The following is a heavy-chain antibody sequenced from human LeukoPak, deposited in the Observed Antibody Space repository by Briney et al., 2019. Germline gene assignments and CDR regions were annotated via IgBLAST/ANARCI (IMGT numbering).Heavy chain of an antibody. J-gene: IGHJ6*02. CDR2: IYYSGST. V-gene: IGHV4-38-2*02. CDR1: GYSISSGYY. Sequence: SETLSLTCTVSGYSISSGYYWGWIRQPPGKGLEWIGYIYYSGSTNYNPSLKSRVTISVDTSKNQFSLKLSSVTAADTAVYYCARLTMVRGVITPDYGMDVWGQGTTVTVSS. D-gene: IGHD3-10*01. CDR3: ARLTMVRGVITPDYGMDV.